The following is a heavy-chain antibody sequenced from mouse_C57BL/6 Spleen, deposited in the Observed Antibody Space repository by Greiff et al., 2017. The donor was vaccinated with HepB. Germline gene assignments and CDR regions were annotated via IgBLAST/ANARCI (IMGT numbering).Heavy chain of an antibody. V-gene: IGHV1-82*01. CDR3: ARGPGDY. CDR1: GYAFSSSW. Sequence: VQLQQSGPELVKPGASVKISCKASGYAFSSSWMNWVKQRPGKGLEWIGRIYPGDGDTNYNGKFKGKATLTAEKSSSTAYMQLSSLTSEDSAVYFCARGPGDYWGQGTTLTVSS. J-gene: IGHJ2*01. CDR2: IYPGDGDT.